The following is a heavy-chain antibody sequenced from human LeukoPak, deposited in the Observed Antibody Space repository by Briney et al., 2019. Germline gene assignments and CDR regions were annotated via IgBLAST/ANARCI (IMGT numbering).Heavy chain of an antibody. CDR3: TTSHDQPSFRRNYDILAGYSY. CDR1: GFTFSKSW. J-gene: IGHJ4*02. CDR2: IKSKTDGGTT. V-gene: IGHV3-15*01. Sequence: GGSLRLSCAASGFTFSKSWMSWVRQAPGRGLEWVGRIKSKTDGGTTDYAAPVKGRFTISRDDSKNTLYLQMNSLKTEDTAVYYCTTSHDQPSFRRNYDILAGYSYWGQGNLVTVSS. D-gene: IGHD3-9*01.